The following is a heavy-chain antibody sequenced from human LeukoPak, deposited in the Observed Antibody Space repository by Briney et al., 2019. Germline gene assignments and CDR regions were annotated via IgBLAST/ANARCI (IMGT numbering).Heavy chain of an antibody. CDR2: INPNSGDT. CDR1: GYTFTGYH. J-gene: IGHJ4*02. V-gene: IGHV1-2*06. Sequence: EASVKVSCKTSGYTFTGYHMHWVRQAPGQGLEWMGRINPNSGDTNYAQKFQGRVTMTRDTSISTAYKELSRLTSDDTAMYYCARDYCSSTSCLFDYWGQGTLVTVSS. D-gene: IGHD2-2*01. CDR3: ARDYCSSTSCLFDY.